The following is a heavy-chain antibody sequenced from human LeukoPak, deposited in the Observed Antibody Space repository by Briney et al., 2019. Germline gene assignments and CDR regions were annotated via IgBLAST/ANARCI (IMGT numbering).Heavy chain of an antibody. V-gene: IGHV3-74*01. D-gene: IGHD3-9*01. CDR3: ARESRNTGYIPDY. CDR1: GFTFSSCW. CDR2: INADGIST. J-gene: IGHJ4*02. Sequence: GGSLRLSCAASGFTFSSCWMHWVRQTPGKGLVWVSRINADGISTSYADSVKGRFTISRDNAKNTMYLQMNILRAEDTAVYYCARESRNTGYIPDYWGQGTLVTVSS.